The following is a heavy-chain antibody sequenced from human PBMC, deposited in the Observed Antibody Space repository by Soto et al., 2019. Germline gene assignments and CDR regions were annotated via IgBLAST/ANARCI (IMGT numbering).Heavy chain of an antibody. CDR2: ISSGGTTI. V-gene: IGHV3-48*03. CDR1: GFTFSSYE. D-gene: IGHD3-3*01. CDR3: ARALDFWSGYLSD. Sequence: LRLSCAASGFTFSSYEMNWVRQAPGKGLEWVSYISSGGTTIYYADSVKGRFTISRDNAKNSLDLQMNSLRADDTAIYYCARALDFWSGYLSDWGQGTLVTVSS. J-gene: IGHJ4*02.